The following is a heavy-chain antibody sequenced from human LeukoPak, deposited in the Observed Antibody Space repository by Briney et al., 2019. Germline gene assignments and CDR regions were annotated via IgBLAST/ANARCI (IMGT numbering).Heavy chain of an antibody. CDR3: AICSGGSCYHEYFQH. Sequence: GGSLRLSCAASGLTLRNYCMHWVRQAPGKGLEWVACIRYDGSNKYYADSVKGRFTISRDNSKNTLYLQMNSLRAEDTAVYYCAICSGGSCYHEYFQHWGQGTLVTVSS. D-gene: IGHD2-15*01. V-gene: IGHV3-30*02. J-gene: IGHJ1*01. CDR1: GLTLRNYC. CDR2: IRYDGSNK.